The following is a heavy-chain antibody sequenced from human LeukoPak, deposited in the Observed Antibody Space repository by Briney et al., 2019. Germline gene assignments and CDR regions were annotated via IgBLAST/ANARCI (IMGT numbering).Heavy chain of an antibody. CDR2: ISGSGGST. D-gene: IGHD3-22*01. CDR3: AKDHLHYYDSSGS. CDR1: GFTFSDYY. J-gene: IGHJ5*02. V-gene: IGHV3-23*01. Sequence: GGSLRLSCAASGFTFSDYYMSWVRQAPGKGLEWVSAISGSGGSTYYADSVKGRFTISRDNSKNTLYLQMNSLRAEDTAVYYCAKDHLHYYDSSGSWGQGTLVTVSS.